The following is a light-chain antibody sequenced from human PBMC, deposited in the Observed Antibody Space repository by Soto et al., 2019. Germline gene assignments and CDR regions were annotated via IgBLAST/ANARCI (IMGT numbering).Light chain of an antibody. CDR2: DVS. CDR3: SSYTSSSTLYV. CDR1: SSDVTNYIY. Sequence: QSVLTQPASVSGSPGQSITIPCTGTSSDVTNYIYVSWYQQHPGKAPQLIIYDVSSRPSGISNRFSGSKSGNTASLTISGLQAEDEADYYCSSYTSSSTLYVFGTGTKVTVL. J-gene: IGLJ1*01. V-gene: IGLV2-14*01.